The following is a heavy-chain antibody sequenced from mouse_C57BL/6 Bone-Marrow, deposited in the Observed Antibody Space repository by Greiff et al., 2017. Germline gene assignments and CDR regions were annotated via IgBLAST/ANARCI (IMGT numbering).Heavy chain of an antibody. CDR1: GFTFSSYA. D-gene: IGHD1-1*01. V-gene: IGHV5-9-1*02. J-gene: IGHJ2*01. CDR2: ISSGGDDT. CDR3: TRDDYDSQDY. Sequence: EVMLVESGEGLVKPGGSLKLSCAASGFTFSSYAMSWVRQTPEQRLEWVAYISSGGDDTFYADTVKGRFTISRDNARNTLYLQMSSLKSEDTAMDYCTRDDYDSQDYWGQGTTLTVSS.